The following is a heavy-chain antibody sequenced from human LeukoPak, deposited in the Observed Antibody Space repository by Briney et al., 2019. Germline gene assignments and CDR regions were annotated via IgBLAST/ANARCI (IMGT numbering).Heavy chain of an antibody. CDR1: GGSFSGYY. CDR3: ARGLDYYGSGSYYNS. J-gene: IGHJ4*02. D-gene: IGHD3-10*01. CDR2: INHSGST. V-gene: IGHV4-34*01. Sequence: SETLSFTCAVYGGSFSGYYWSWIRQPPGKGLEWIGEINHSGSTNYNPSLKSRVTISVDTSKNQFSLKLSSVTAADTAVYYCARGLDYYGSGSYYNSWGQGTLVTVSS.